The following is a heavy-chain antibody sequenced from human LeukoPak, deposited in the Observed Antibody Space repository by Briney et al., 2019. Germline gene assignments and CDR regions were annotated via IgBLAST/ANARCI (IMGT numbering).Heavy chain of an antibody. V-gene: IGHV4-59*08. D-gene: IGHD2-21*02. CDR3: ALGGVVTDAFDI. CDR2: IYYSGST. Sequence: PSETLSLTCTVSGGSISSYYWSWIRQPPGKGLEWIGYIYYSGSTNYNPSLKSRVTISVDTSKNQISLKLSSVTAADTAVYYCALGGVVTDAFDIWGQGTMVTVSS. CDR1: GGSISSYY. J-gene: IGHJ3*02.